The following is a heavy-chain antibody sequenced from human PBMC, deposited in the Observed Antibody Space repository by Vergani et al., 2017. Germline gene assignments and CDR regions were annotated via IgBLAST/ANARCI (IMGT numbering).Heavy chain of an antibody. CDR3: ARTNDSPHSYLDWFDP. Sequence: QITLKESGPALLKPTQTLTLTCNFSGFPLTTIEVGVAWIRQSRGKALEWLALIYGNGDKRYRPSLRSRLTITKDASRNQVVLGMTNLDPVDTATYYCARTNDSPHSYLDWFDPWGQGTLVTVSS. J-gene: IGHJ5*02. CDR1: GFPLTTIEVG. V-gene: IGHV2-5*01. CDR2: IYGNGDK. D-gene: IGHD3-22*01.